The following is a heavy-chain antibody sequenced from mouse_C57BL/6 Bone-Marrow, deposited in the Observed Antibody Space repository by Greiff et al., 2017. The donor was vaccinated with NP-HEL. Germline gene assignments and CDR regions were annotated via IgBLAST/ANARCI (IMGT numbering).Heavy chain of an antibody. CDR2: ISSGSSTI. CDR1: GFTFSDYG. Sequence: EVKLVESGGGLVKPGGSLKLSCAASGFTFSDYGMHWVRQAPEKGLVWVAYISSGSSTIYYADTVKGRFTISRDNAKNTLCLQMTSLRSEDTAMYYCARPRSFAYWGQGTLVTVSA. J-gene: IGHJ3*01. CDR3: ARPRSFAY. V-gene: IGHV5-17*01.